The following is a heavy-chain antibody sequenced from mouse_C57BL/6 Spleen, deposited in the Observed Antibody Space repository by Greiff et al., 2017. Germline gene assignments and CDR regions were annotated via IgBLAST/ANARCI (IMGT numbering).Heavy chain of an antibody. CDR3: ARATYDYGSSYFDY. Sequence: VQLQQSGPELVQPGASVKMSCKASGYTFTDYNMHWVKQSHGKSLEWIGYINPNTGGTSYNQKFKGKATLTVNKSSSTAYMELRSLTSEDSAVYYCARATYDYGSSYFDYWGQGTTLTVSS. D-gene: IGHD1-1*01. CDR2: INPNTGGT. CDR1: GYTFTDYN. V-gene: IGHV1-22*01. J-gene: IGHJ2*01.